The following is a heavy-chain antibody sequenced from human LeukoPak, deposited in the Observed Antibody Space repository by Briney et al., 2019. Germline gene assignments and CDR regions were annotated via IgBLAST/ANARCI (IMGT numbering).Heavy chain of an antibody. J-gene: IGHJ4*02. CDR3: ARGLSNSRRTLLGLDY. V-gene: IGHV4-34*01. CDR1: GESFSGYY. CDR2: INHSGST. D-gene: IGHD3-16*01. Sequence: SETPSLTCAVYGESFSGYYWSWIRQPPGKGLEWIGKINHSGSTSYNPSLESRATMSVDTSKNQFSLRLSSVTAADTAVYFCARGLSNSRRTLLGLDYWGQGTLVTVSS.